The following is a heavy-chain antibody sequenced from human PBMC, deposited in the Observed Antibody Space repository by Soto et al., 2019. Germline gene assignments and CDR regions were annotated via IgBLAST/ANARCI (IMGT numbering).Heavy chain of an antibody. CDR1: GGSFSGYY. Sequence: QVQLQQWGAGLLKPSETLSLTCAVYGGSFSGYYWSWIRQPPGKGLEWIGEINHSGSTNYNPSLKSRVTISVGAAKNQCSLKLSSVTAAATAVYYCARGISWANWFDPWGQGTLVTVSS. J-gene: IGHJ5*02. V-gene: IGHV4-34*01. CDR3: ARGISWANWFDP. CDR2: INHSGST. D-gene: IGHD6-13*01.